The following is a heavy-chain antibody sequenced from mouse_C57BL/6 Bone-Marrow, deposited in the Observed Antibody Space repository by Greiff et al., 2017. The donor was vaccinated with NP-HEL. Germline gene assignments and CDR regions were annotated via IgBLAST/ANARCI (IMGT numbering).Heavy chain of an antibody. D-gene: IGHD2-5*01. V-gene: IGHV14-3*01. Sequence: EVKLQESVAELVRPGASVKLSCTASGFNIKNTYMHWVKQRPEQGLEWIGRIDPANGNTKYAPKFQGKATITADTSSNTAYLQLSSLTSEDTAIYYCDRPSNYLYWYFDVWGTGTTVTVSS. CDR3: DRPSNYLYWYFDV. J-gene: IGHJ1*03. CDR2: IDPANGNT. CDR1: GFNIKNTY.